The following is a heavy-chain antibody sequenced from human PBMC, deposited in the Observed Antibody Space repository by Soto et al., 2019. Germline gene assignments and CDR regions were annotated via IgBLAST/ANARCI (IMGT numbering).Heavy chain of an antibody. CDR1: WYNFAGYS. Sequence: GESLKICCKTSWYNFAGYSSGRVRQMPGKGLELLGIIFPGDSDTKYSPSFQGQVIISADKSIRTSYLQWSSLKASDTAICYGARQSGMDVWGQGTTVTVSS. CDR3: ARQSGMDV. J-gene: IGHJ6*02. D-gene: IGHD5-12*01. V-gene: IGHV5-51*01. CDR2: IFPGDSDT.